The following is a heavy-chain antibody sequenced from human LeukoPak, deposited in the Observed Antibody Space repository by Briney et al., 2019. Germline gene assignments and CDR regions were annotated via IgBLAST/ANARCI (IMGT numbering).Heavy chain of an antibody. V-gene: IGHV3-74*01. D-gene: IGHD2-15*01. CDR3: ARSVDIHFDY. J-gene: IGHJ4*02. Sequence: GGSLRLSCAASGFTFSDYWMHWVRQAPGKGLVWVSRINSDGTSTTYADSVKGRFTISRDNAKNTVYLQMNSLRAEDAALYYCARSVDIHFDYRGQGTLVTVSS. CDR2: INSDGTST. CDR1: GFTFSDYW.